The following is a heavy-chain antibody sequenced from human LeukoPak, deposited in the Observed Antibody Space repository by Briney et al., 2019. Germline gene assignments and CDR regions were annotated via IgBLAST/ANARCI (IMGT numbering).Heavy chain of an antibody. CDR3: ARDLVGATSAISHFDY. CDR1: GFTFSSYG. Sequence: GGSLRLSCAASGFTFSSYGMSWVRQAPGKGLEWVSAISGSGGSTYYADSVKGRFTISRDNSKNTLYLQMNSLRAEDTAVYYCARDLVGATSAISHFDYWGQGTLVTVSS. D-gene: IGHD1-26*01. J-gene: IGHJ4*02. V-gene: IGHV3-23*01. CDR2: ISGSGGST.